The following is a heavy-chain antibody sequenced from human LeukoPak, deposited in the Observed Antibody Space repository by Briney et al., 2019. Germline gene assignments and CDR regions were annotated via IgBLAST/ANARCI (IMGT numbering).Heavy chain of an antibody. CDR2: MNRDGREK. D-gene: IGHD3-16*01. V-gene: IGHV3-7*01. J-gene: IGHJ6*02. Sequence: GGSLRLSCAASGFTFSSYWMRCVRQAPGKGLEWVANMNRDGREKNYVDSIKGRFTISRDNAANSLYLQMNSLRVEDTAVYYCARDGGIIRFGGQDVWGQGTTVIVS. CDR3: ARDGGIIRFGGQDV. CDR1: GFTFSSYW.